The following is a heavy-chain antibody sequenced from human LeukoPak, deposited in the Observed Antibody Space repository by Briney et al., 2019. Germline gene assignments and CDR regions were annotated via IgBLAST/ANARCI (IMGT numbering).Heavy chain of an antibody. CDR3: ASGRWFDP. CDR1: GGSFSGYY. V-gene: IGHV4-34*01. J-gene: IGHJ5*02. CDR2: INHSGST. Sequence: PSETLSLTCAVYGGSFSGYYWSWIRQPAGKGLEWIGEINHSGSTNYNPSLKSRVTISVDTSKNQFSLKLSSVTAADTAVYYCASGRWFDPWGQGTLVTVSS.